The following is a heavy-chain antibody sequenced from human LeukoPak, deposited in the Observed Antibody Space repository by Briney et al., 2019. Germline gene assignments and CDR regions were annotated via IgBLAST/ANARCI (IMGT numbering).Heavy chain of an antibody. CDR2: INPNSGGT. CDR1: GYTFTGYY. V-gene: IGHV1-2*06. J-gene: IGHJ4*02. CDR3: ARDLPSNYYYDSSGYYY. D-gene: IGHD3-22*01. Sequence: ASVTVSCTASGYTFTGYYMHWVRQAPGQGLEWMGRINPNSGGTNYAQKFQGRVTMTRDTSISTAYMELSRLRSDDTAVYYCARDLPSNYYYDSSGYYYWGQGTLVTVSS.